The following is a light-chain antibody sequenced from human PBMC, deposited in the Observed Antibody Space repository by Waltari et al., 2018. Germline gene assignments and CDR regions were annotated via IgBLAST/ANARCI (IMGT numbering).Light chain of an antibody. V-gene: IGKV3-20*01. J-gene: IGKJ1*01. CDR1: ESVSRA. Sequence: EIVLTQSPGTLSLPDGERATVSCRASESVSRALAWYQQKPGQAPRILIYGASTRATGIPDRFSGSGSGTDFSLTISRLEPDDFAVYYCQHYLRLPVTFGQGTTVEI. CDR2: GAS. CDR3: QHYLRLPVT.